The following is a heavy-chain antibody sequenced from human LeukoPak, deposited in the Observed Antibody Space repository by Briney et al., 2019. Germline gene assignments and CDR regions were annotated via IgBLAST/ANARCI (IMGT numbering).Heavy chain of an antibody. Sequence: PGGSLRLSCAASGFTFSSYWMSWVRQAPGKGLEWVANIKQDGSEKYYVDSVKGRFTISRDNSKNTLYLQMNSLRAEDTAVYYCAKSYSSGWYVGYFDLWGRGTLVTVSS. CDR2: IKQDGSEK. J-gene: IGHJ2*01. CDR1: GFTFSSYW. D-gene: IGHD6-19*01. V-gene: IGHV3-7*03. CDR3: AKSYSSGWYVGYFDL.